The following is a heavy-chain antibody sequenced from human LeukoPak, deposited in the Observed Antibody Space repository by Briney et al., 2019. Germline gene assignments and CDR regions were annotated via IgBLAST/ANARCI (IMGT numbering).Heavy chain of an antibody. D-gene: IGHD3-10*01. CDR1: GFTLITYG. V-gene: IGHV3-74*01. CDR2: INSDGSTT. CDR3: ARAFGSGSQVINYFDF. J-gene: IGHJ4*02. Sequence: GGSLRLSCAASGFTLITYGMHWVRKAPGKGLGWVSVINSDGSTTTYADSVKGRFTISRDNAKNMVYLQMNSLRAEDTAVYYCARAFGSGSQVINYFDFWGQGTLVTVS.